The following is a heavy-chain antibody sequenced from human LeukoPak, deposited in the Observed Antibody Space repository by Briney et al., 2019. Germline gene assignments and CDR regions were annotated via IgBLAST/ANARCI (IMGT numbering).Heavy chain of an antibody. V-gene: IGHV3-11*01. D-gene: IGHD3-9*01. J-gene: IGHJ3*02. CDR2: ISSSGSTI. Sequence: PGGSLRLYCAASGFTFSDYYMSWIRQAPGKGLEWVSYISSSGSTIYYADSVKGRFTISRDNAKNSLYLQMNSLRAEDTAVYYCARAPAYYDILTGYYSGAFDIWGQGTMVTVSS. CDR1: GFTFSDYY. CDR3: ARAPAYYDILTGYYSGAFDI.